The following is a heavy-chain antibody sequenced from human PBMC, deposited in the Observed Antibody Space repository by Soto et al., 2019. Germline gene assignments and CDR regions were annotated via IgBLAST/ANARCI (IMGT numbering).Heavy chain of an antibody. CDR1: GGTFSSYA. V-gene: IGHV1-69*13. Sequence: SVKVSCKASGGTFSSYAISWVRQAPGQGLEWMGGIIPIFGTANYAQKFQGRVTITADESTSTAYMELSSLRSEDTAVYYCASAYTLGSELQRPSPATVNFDDWGQGTLVTFSS. CDR2: IIPIFGTA. J-gene: IGHJ4*02. CDR3: ASAYTLGSELQRPSPATVNFDD. D-gene: IGHD1-26*01.